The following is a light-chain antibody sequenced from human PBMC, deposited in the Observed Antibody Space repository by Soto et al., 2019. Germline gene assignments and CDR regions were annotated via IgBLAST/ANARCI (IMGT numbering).Light chain of an antibody. V-gene: IGKV1-9*01. CDR3: QKFDGYPLT. Sequence: DIQLTQSPSFLSASVGDRVTITCRASQGINSQLAWFQQKPGKAPRLLIYSASTLQSGVPSRFSGSGSGTEFTLTISSLQPVDFATYYCQKFDGYPLTFGGGTKMEIK. CDR1: QGINSQ. CDR2: SAS. J-gene: IGKJ4*01.